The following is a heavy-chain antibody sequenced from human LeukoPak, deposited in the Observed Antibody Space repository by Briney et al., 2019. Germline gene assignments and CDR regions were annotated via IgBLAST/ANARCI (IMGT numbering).Heavy chain of an antibody. J-gene: IGHJ4*02. CDR3: VSRAGSPWGPFDD. CDR1: GFTLSDYA. D-gene: IGHD7-27*01. V-gene: IGHV3-23*01. Sequence: GGSLRLSCAASGFTLSDYAINWVRQAPGKRLEWASRISRGCVITYYADSVKGRFTISRDNSNNTLYLHMNSLRAEDTAVYYSVSRAGSPWGPFDDWGQGTLVTVSS. CDR2: ISRGCVIT.